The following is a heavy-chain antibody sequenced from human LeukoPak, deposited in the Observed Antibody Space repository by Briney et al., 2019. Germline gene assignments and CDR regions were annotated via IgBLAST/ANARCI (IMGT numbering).Heavy chain of an antibody. CDR1: GGSFSGYY. CDR2: INHSGGT. V-gene: IGHV4-34*01. J-gene: IGHJ4*02. CDR3: ARGPLGGY. Sequence: SETLSLTCAVYGGSFSGYYWSWIRQPPGKGLEWIGEINHSGGTNYNPSLKSRVTISVDTSKNQFSLKLSSVTAADTAVYYCARGPLGGYWGQGTLVTVSS.